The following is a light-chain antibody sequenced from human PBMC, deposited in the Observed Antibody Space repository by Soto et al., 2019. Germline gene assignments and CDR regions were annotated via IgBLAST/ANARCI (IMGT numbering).Light chain of an antibody. J-gene: IGLJ1*01. Sequence: QSVLTQPASVSGSPGQSITISCTGTSSDVGGYKHVSWYQHHPGKAPKLMIYEVSNRPSGVSNRFSGSKSGYTASLTISGLQAEDEVDYYCNSQRSSGTRVFGTGTKVTVL. CDR1: SSDVGGYKH. V-gene: IGLV2-14*01. CDR3: NSQRSSGTRV. CDR2: EVS.